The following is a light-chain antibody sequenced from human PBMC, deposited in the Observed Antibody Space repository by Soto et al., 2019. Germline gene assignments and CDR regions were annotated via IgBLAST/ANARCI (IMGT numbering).Light chain of an antibody. J-gene: IGLJ1*01. CDR3: ISYAGTAYV. V-gene: IGLV2-18*02. CDR2: EVS. Sequence: QSALTQPPSVSGSPGQSVTISCTGTSSDVGSYNRVSWYQQPPGTAPKLMIYEVSKRPSGVPDRFSGSKSGNTASLTVSGLQAEDEADYYCISYAGTAYVFGTGTKLTVL. CDR1: SSDVGSYNR.